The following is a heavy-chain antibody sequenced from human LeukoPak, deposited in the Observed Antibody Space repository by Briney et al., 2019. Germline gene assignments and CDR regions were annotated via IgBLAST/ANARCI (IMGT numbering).Heavy chain of an antibody. CDR2: INTNTGNP. V-gene: IGHV7-4-1*02. D-gene: IGHD1-14*01. Sequence: GASVTVSCTASGYTFTSSAMNWVRQAPGQGLEYMGWINTNTGNPTYAQGFTGRFVFSLDTSVSTAYLQISSLKTEDSAVYYCARDEGITKPFVDWGQGTLVTVSS. CDR3: ARDEGITKPFVD. CDR1: GYTFTSSA. J-gene: IGHJ4*02.